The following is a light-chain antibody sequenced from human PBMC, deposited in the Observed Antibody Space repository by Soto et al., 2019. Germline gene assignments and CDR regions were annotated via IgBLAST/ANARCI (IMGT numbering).Light chain of an antibody. J-gene: IGLJ1*01. CDR1: SSDVGGYNY. Sequence: QSALTQPASVSGSPGQSITISCTGTSSDVGGYNYVSWYQQHPGKAPKLMIYEVSNRPSGVSNRFSGSKSGNTASLTISGLQAEDEADSYCSSYTSSSTLDVFGTGTKVHRP. CDR2: EVS. V-gene: IGLV2-14*01. CDR3: SSYTSSSTLDV.